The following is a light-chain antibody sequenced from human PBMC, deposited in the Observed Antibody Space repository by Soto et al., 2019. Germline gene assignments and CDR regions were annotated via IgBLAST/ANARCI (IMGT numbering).Light chain of an antibody. V-gene: IGLV3-9*01. CDR3: QVWDSNTV. CDR1: NIGSKI. CDR2: RDT. J-gene: IGLJ3*02. Sequence: SYELTQPLSVSVALGQTARITCGGNNIGSKIVHWSQQKPGQAPVMVIYRDTNRPSVIPERFSGSNSGNTATMTISRAQAGDEADYSCQVWDSNTVFGGGTKLTVL.